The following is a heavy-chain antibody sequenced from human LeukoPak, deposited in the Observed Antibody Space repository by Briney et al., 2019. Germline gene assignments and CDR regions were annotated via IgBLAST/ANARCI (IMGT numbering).Heavy chain of an antibody. CDR1: GGSISSYY. CDR3: ARDYDSSGIDY. D-gene: IGHD3-22*01. CDR2: IYTSGST. J-gene: IGHJ4*02. Sequence: AETLSLTCTVSGGSISSYYWSWIRQPAGKGLEWIGRIYTSGSTNYNPSLKSRVTISVDTSKNQFSLKLSSVTAADTAVYYCARDYDSSGIDYWGQGTLVTVSS. V-gene: IGHV4-4*07.